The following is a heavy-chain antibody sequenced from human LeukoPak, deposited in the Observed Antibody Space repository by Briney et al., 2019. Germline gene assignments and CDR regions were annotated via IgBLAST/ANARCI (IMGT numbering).Heavy chain of an antibody. V-gene: IGHV3-66*01. D-gene: IGHD3/OR15-3a*01. J-gene: IGHJ3*02. CDR2: IYSGGST. CDR1: RFTVSSNY. CDR3: ARYGLGAHAFDI. Sequence: GGSLRLPCAASRFTVSSNYMNWVRQAPGKGLEWVSVIYSGGSTYYADSVKGRFTISRDNSKNTLYLQMNSLRAEDTAVYYCARYGLGAHAFDIWGQGTMVTVSS.